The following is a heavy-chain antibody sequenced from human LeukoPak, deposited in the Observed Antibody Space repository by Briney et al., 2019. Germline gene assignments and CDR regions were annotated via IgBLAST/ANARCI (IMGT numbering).Heavy chain of an antibody. CDR3: SASKQLWLRGLFDY. CDR1: GDSISTYY. V-gene: IGHV4-59*01. D-gene: IGHD5-18*01. J-gene: IGHJ4*02. Sequence: ASETLSLTCSVSGDSISTYYWSWIRQPPGKALEWIGYVYYSGSTDYNTSLKSRVTISVDTSKKQFSLNLNSVTAADTAVYYCSASKQLWLRGLFDYWGQGTLVTVSS. CDR2: VYYSGST.